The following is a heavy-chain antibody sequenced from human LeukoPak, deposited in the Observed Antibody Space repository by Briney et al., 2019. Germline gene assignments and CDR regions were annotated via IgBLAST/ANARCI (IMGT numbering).Heavy chain of an antibody. CDR3: ASIPYDYVWGSYRYPNDAFDI. J-gene: IGHJ3*02. CDR1: GFTFSSYS. D-gene: IGHD3-16*02. Sequence: GGSLRLSCAASGFTFSSYSMNLVRQAPGKGLEWVSSISSSSSYIYYADSVKGRFTISRDNAKNSLYLQMNSLRAEDTAVYYCASIPYDYVWGSYRYPNDAFDIWGQGTMVTVSS. V-gene: IGHV3-21*01. CDR2: ISSSSSYI.